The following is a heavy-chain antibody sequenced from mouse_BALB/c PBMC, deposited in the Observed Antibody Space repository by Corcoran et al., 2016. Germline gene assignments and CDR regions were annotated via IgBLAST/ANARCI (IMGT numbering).Heavy chain of an antibody. J-gene: IGHJ4*01. CDR2: IYWDDVK. CDR1: GFPLSTSGMG. Sequence: QVTLKEYSPGILLPSKTLSLTCSFSGFPLSTSGMGVSWISLPSGKGLEWLAHIYWDDVKRCNPSLKSRLTISKDTSSNQVFLKITSVDTADTATYYCARLRRYYAMDYGGQRTSVIVSS. D-gene: IGHD1-2*01. V-gene: IGHV8-12*01. CDR3: ARLRRYYAMDY.